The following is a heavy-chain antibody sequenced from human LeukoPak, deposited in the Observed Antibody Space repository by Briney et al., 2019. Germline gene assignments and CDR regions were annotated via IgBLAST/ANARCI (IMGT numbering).Heavy chain of an antibody. D-gene: IGHD5-24*01. Sequence: GGSLRLSCAAPGFIFGNAWMNWVRQAPGKGLEWVGHIKSKIDGGTTEYAAPVKGRFTISRDDSKNTLYLQINSLKTEDTAVYYCTKERYWRDGYNTGYYYGMDVWGQGTTVTVS. J-gene: IGHJ6*02. CDR2: IKSKIDGGTT. CDR1: GFIFGNAW. V-gene: IGHV3-15*07. CDR3: TKERYWRDGYNTGYYYGMDV.